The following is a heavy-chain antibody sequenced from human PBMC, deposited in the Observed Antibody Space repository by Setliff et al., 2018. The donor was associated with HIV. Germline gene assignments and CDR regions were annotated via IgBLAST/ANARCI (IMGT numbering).Heavy chain of an antibody. CDR2: FFGSGTT. CDR1: TDSISNSH. D-gene: IGHD3-16*01. CDR3: ARDRSKYGTGSSAYNWFDH. Sequence: PSETLSLTCSVSTDSISNSHWSWMRQTAGKGLEWIGRFFGSGTTHYNPSLESRVTMSIDTAMKQFCLRLNSVTAADTAVYFCARDRSKYGTGSSAYNWFDHWGPGTLVTVSS. J-gene: IGHJ5*02. V-gene: IGHV4-4*07.